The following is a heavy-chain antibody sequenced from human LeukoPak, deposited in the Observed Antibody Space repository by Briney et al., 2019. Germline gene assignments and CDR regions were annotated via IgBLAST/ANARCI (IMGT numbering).Heavy chain of an antibody. D-gene: IGHD5-18*01. J-gene: IGHJ4*02. CDR3: ARDKQHSYGRYFDH. CDR1: GGSISTYH. Sequence: PSETLSLTRTVSGGSISTYHWKWIRKSPEKGLEWIGYMQSTGNSNYNPSLKSRVTMSVDMSRNQIVLNLSSVTPADTAVYFCARDKQHSYGRYFDHWGQGILVTVSS. CDR2: MQSTGNS. V-gene: IGHV4-59*01.